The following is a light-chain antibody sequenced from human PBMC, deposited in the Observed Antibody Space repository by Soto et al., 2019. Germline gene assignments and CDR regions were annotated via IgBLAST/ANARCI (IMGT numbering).Light chain of an antibody. V-gene: IGKV1-6*01. J-gene: IGKJ2*01. CDR1: QPIRND. CDR2: AAS. Sequence: AIQVTQSPSSLSASVGDSVTITCRASQPIRNDLGWYQQKPGNAPKLLIYAASTLQSGVSSRFSGSGTGTDFTLTISSLQPEDFATYYCLQDYNYPHTFGQGTRLEIK. CDR3: LQDYNYPHT.